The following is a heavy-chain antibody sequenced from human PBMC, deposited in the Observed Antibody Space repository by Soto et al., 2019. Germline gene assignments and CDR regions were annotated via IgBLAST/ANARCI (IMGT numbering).Heavy chain of an antibody. CDR3: ARGDIEATEYYYYGMDV. V-gene: IGHV4-30-4*01. CDR1: GGSISSGDYY. CDR2: IYYSGST. J-gene: IGHJ6*02. Sequence: PSETLSLTCTVSGGSISSGDYYWSWIRQPPGKGLEWIGYIYYSGSTYYNPSLKSRVTISVDTSKNQFSLKLSSVTAADTAVYYCARGDIEATEYYYYGMDVWGQGTTVTVSS. D-gene: IGHD5-12*01.